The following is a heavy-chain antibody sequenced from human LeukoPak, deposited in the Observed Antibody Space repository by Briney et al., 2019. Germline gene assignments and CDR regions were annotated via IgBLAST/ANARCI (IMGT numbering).Heavy chain of an antibody. CDR2: IYYSGST. D-gene: IGHD3-22*01. J-gene: IGHJ5*02. CDR1: GGSISSGGYY. CDR3: ARGGYYDSSGFWFDP. Sequence: SQTLSLTCTVSGGSISSGGYYWSWIRQHPGKGLEWIGYIYYSGSTYYNPSLKSRVTISVDTSKNQFSLKLSSETGADTAVYYCARGGYYDSSGFWFDPWGQGTLVTVSS. V-gene: IGHV4-31*03.